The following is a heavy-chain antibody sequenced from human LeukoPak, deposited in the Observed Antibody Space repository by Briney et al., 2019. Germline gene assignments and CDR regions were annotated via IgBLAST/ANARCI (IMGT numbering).Heavy chain of an antibody. V-gene: IGHV4-59*12. J-gene: IGHJ6*03. CDR1: GGSISSYY. CDR3: ARRRYYYYMDV. CDR2: IFYSGST. Sequence: SETLSLTCTVSGGSISSYYWSWIRQPPGKGLEWIGYIFYSGSTNYNPSLKSRVTISVDTSKNQFSLKLSSVTAADTAVYYCARRRYYYYMDVWGKGTTVTVSS.